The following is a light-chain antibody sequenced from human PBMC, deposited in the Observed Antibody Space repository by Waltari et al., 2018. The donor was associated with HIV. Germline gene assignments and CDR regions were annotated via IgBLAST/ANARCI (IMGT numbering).Light chain of an antibody. CDR1: QDIRHY. Sequence: DIQMTQSPSSLSASVGDRVTITCQASQDIRHYLNWYQQKPGKAPKLLIFGASNVQTEVPSRFSGSGSGTYFTLTISGLQPEDIATYYCQQYADLPLTFGGGAKLEIK. J-gene: IGKJ4*01. V-gene: IGKV1-33*01. CDR2: GAS. CDR3: QQYADLPLT.